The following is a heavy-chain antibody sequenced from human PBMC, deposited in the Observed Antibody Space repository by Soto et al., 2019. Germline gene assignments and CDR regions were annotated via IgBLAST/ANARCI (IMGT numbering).Heavy chain of an antibody. D-gene: IGHD3-3*01. J-gene: IGHJ3*02. Sequence: SETLSLTCAVSGGSISSSNWWNWVRQPPGKGLEWIGEIYHSGSTDYNPSLKSRVTISVDKSKNQFSLKLSSVTAADTAVYYCARGEGFLSGANPFDIWGQGTMVTVSS. V-gene: IGHV4-4*02. CDR3: ARGEGFLSGANPFDI. CDR1: GGSISSSNW. CDR2: IYHSGST.